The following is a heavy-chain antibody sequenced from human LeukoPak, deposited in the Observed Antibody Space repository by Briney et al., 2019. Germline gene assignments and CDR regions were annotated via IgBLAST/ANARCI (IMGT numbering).Heavy chain of an antibody. CDR2: ISSSSSTI. Sequence: GGSLRPSCAASGFTFSSYSMNWVRQAPGKGLEWVSYISSSSSTIYYADSVKGRFTISRDNAKNSLYLQMNSLRAEDTAVYYCARDRLLGYYDYVWGSSYWGQGTLVTVSS. V-gene: IGHV3-48*04. CDR1: GFTFSSYS. J-gene: IGHJ4*02. CDR3: ARDRLLGYYDYVWGSSY. D-gene: IGHD3-16*01.